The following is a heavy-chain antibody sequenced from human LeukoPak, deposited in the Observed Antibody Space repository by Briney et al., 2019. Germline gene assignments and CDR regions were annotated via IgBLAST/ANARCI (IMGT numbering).Heavy chain of an antibody. CDR2: IYHGGST. V-gene: IGHV4-4*02. CDR3: AKGEYSSSPGAYHDAFDI. J-gene: IGHJ3*02. D-gene: IGHD6-6*01. Sequence: SETLSLTCAVSGGSITSNNWWSWVRQPPGKGLEWIGEIYHGGSTNYNPSLKSRVTISVDRSKNQFSLKVSSVTAADTAVYYCAKGEYSSSPGAYHDAFDIWGQGTMVTVSS. CDR1: GGSITSNNW.